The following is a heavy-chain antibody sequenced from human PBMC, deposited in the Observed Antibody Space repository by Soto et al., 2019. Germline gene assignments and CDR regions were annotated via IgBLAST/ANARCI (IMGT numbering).Heavy chain of an antibody. J-gene: IGHJ4*02. CDR1: GFTFSSYA. CDR3: AKERWAAAGTPTLDY. V-gene: IGHV3-23*01. CDR2: ISGGTSST. Sequence: EVQLLKSGGGLVQPGVSLRLSCAASGFTFSSYAMSWVRQAPGKGLEWVSAISGGTSSTYYADSVKGRFTICRDNSKNTLYLQMNSLRAEDTAVYYCAKERWAAAGTPTLDYWGQGTLVTVSS. D-gene: IGHD6-13*01.